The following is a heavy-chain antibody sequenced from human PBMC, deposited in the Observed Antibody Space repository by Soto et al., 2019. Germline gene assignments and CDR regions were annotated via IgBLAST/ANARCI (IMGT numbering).Heavy chain of an antibody. Sequence: QLQLQESGSGLVKPSQTLSLTCAVSGGSISSGGYSWSWIRQPPGKGLEWIGYIYHSGSTYYNLSLKRRVTISVVRSKNQFSLKLSSVTAADTAVYYCAAGGGLPRYYWGQGTLVTVSS. J-gene: IGHJ4*02. V-gene: IGHV4-30-2*01. CDR1: GGSISSGGYS. CDR3: AAGGGLPRYY. D-gene: IGHD5-12*01. CDR2: IYHSGST.